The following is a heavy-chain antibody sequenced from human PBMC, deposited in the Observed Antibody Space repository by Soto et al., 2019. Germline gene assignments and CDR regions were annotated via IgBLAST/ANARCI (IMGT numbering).Heavy chain of an antibody. D-gene: IGHD6-19*01. CDR1: GFTFSCYA. CDR2: FSHDGRNT. J-gene: IGHJ4*02. Sequence: VQLVESGGGGVQPGRSLRLSCAASGFTFSCYAMHWVRQSPVKGLEWVAVFSHDGRNTHYADSLKGRFTIFRDSSKNTVSLEMTSLRAEDTAVYYCAKGGRQWLVTSDFNYWGQGALVTVSS. V-gene: IGHV3-30*18. CDR3: AKGGRQWLVTSDFNY.